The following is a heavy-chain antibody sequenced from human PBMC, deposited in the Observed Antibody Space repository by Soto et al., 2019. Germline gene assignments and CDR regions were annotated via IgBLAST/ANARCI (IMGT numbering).Heavy chain of an antibody. CDR1: GFTFRSYG. V-gene: IGHV3-33*01. J-gene: IGHJ4*02. D-gene: IGHD2-21*02. Sequence: QVQLVESGGGVVQPGRSLRLSCAASGFTFRSYGMHWVRQAPGKGLEWVAVIWYDGSNEYYADSVKGRFTISRDNSKNTLYLQMNSLSAEDAAVYYCARDRPPYCGGDCDFDSWGQGTLVTVSS. CDR3: ARDRPPYCGGDCDFDS. CDR2: IWYDGSNE.